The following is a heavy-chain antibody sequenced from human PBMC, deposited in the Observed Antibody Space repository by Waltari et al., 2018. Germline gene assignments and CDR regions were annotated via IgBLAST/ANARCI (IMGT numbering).Heavy chain of an antibody. V-gene: IGHV3-74*01. Sequence: EVQLVESGGGLVQPGGSLRLPCAASGFTFSSYWMHWVRQAQGKGLVWVSRIKSDGRSTSYADSVKGRCTIARDNAKNTLYLQMNSLRVEDTAVYYCARSISGSTRDYYYGLDVWGQGTTVTVSS. CDR3: ARSISGSTRDYYYGLDV. CDR2: IKSDGRST. J-gene: IGHJ6*02. CDR1: GFTFSSYW. D-gene: IGHD1-26*01.